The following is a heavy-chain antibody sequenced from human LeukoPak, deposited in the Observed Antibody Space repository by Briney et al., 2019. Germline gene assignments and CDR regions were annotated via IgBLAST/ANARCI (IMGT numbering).Heavy chain of an antibody. CDR2: INHSRST. CDR1: GGSFSGYY. D-gene: IGHD6-19*01. CDR3: ARGTLLKQWLVLRSEYFQH. Sequence: SETLSLTCAVYGGSFSGYYWSWIRQPPGKGLEWIGEINHSRSTNYNPSLKSRVTISVDTSKNQFSLKLSSVTAADTAVYYCARGTLLKQWLVLRSEYFQHWGQGTLVTVSS. V-gene: IGHV4-34*01. J-gene: IGHJ1*01.